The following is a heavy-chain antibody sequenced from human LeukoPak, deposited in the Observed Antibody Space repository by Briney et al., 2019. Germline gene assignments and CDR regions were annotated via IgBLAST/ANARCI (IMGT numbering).Heavy chain of an antibody. J-gene: IGHJ6*02. CDR1: GGTFSSYA. Sequence: SVKVSCKASGGTFSSYAISWVRQAPGQGLEWMGRIIPILGIANYAQKFQGRVTITADKSTSTAYMELSSLRSEDTAVYYYARAYDSSGYSMGYYYYGMDVWGQGTTVTVSS. CDR2: IIPILGIA. D-gene: IGHD3-22*01. V-gene: IGHV1-69*04. CDR3: ARAYDSSGYSMGYYYYGMDV.